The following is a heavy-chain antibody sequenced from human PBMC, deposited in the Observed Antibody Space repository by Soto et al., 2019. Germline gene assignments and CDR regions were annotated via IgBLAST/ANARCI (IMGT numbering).Heavy chain of an antibody. CDR3: ARDKDEGDGYNTGHYYYSMDV. Sequence: QVQLVQSGAEVKKPGASVKVSCKASGYTFTSYYMHWVRQAPGQGLEWMGIINPSGGSTSYSQKLQGRVTMTRDTSTSTVYMELSILRSEDTAVYYCARDKDEGDGYNTGHYYYSMDVWGQGTTVTVSS. CDR1: GYTFTSYY. J-gene: IGHJ6*02. D-gene: IGHD5-12*01. CDR2: INPSGGST. V-gene: IGHV1-46*01.